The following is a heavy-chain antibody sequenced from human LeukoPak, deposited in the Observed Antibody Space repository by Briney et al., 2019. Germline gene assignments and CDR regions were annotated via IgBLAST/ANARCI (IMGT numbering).Heavy chain of an antibody. CDR3: ARSNGIPAALLSY. V-gene: IGHV4-30-4*08. CDR1: GGSISSGDCY. Sequence: SETLSRTCTVSGGSISSGDCYWSWIRQPPGKGLEWIGYIYYSGSTYYNPSLKSRVTISVDTSKNQFSLKLSSVTAADTAVYYCARSNGIPAALLSYWGQGTLVTVSS. D-gene: IGHD2-2*01. CDR2: IYYSGST. J-gene: IGHJ4*02.